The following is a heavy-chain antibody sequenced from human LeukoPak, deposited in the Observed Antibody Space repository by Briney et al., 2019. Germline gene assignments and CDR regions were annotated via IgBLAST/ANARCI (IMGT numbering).Heavy chain of an antibody. CDR1: GYSFTSYW. J-gene: IGHJ5*02. V-gene: IGHV5-51*01. CDR2: IYPGDSDT. D-gene: IGHD2-15*01. CDR3: ARHRKGYCSGGSCYSNWFDP. Sequence: PGGSLRLSCKGSGYSFTSYWIGWVRQMPGKGLEWMGIIYPGDSDTRYSPSFQGQATISADKSISTAYLQWSSLKASDTAMYYCARHRKGYCSGGSCYSNWFDPWGQGTLVTVSS.